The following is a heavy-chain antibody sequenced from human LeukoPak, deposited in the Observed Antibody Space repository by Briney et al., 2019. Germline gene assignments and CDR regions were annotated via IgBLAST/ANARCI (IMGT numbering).Heavy chain of an antibody. V-gene: IGHV3-66*04. CDR3: AKHQGDKYWYFDL. D-gene: IGHD2-21*01. CDR1: GFTVRTNY. Sequence: GGSLRLSCAASGFTVRTNYMSWVRQAPGKGLEWVSVIYSGGSTYYTDSVKGRFTISRDNSQSRLYLQMNSLRAEDTAVYYCAKHQGDKYWYFDLWGRGTLVTVSS. CDR2: IYSGGST. J-gene: IGHJ2*01.